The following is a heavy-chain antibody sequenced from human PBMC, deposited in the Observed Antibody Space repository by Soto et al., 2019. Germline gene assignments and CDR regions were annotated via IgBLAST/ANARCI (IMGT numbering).Heavy chain of an antibody. V-gene: IGHV3-30*03. CDR1: GFTFISYG. CDR2: ISYDGSNK. D-gene: IGHD3-3*01. J-gene: IGHJ5*02. Sequence: GGSLRLSCTASGFTFISYGMHWVRQAPGKGLEWVAVISYDGSNKYYADSVKGRFTISRDNSKNTLYLQMNSLRAEDTAVYYCAHFGVVIPIWFDPWGQGTLVTVSS. CDR3: AHFGVVIPIWFDP.